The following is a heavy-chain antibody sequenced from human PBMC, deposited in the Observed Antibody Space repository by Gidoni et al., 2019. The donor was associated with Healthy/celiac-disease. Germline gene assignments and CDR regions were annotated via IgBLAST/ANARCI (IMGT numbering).Heavy chain of an antibody. CDR2: IIPIFGTA. CDR1: GGTFSSYA. D-gene: IGHD6-19*01. J-gene: IGHJ6*02. CDR3: ARERGTSSGWYRYYGMDV. Sequence: EVKKPGSSVKVSCKASGGTFSSYAISWVRQAPGQGLEWMGGIIPIFGTANYAQKFQGRVTITADESTSTAYMELGSLRSEDTAVYYCARERGTSSGWYRYYGMDVWGQGTTVTVSS. V-gene: IGHV1-69*01.